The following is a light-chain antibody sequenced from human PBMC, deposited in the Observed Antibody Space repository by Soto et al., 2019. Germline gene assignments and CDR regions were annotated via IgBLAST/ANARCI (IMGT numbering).Light chain of an antibody. V-gene: IGKV3-20*01. CDR3: HQYDSWT. Sequence: EIVLTQSPGTLSLSPGERATLSCRASQSFNSIYLAWYQQKPGQPPRLLIYGESSRATGIPDRFSGSGSGTDFTLTISRLEPEDFAVYYCHQYDSWTFGQGPKVDIK. J-gene: IGKJ1*01. CDR2: GES. CDR1: QSFNSIY.